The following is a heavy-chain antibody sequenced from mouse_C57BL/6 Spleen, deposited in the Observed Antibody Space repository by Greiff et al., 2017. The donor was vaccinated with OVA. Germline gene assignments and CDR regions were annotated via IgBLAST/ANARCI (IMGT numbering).Heavy chain of an antibody. V-gene: IGHV1-81*01. CDR3: AREDYDYDGGDFDY. D-gene: IGHD2-4*01. CDR1: GYTFTSYG. J-gene: IGHJ2*01. Sequence: VQLKESGAELARPGASVKLSCKASGYTFTSYGISWVKQRTGQGLEWIGEIYPRSGNTYYNEKFKGKATLTADKSSSTAYMELRSLTSEDSAVYFCAREDYDYDGGDFDYWGQGTTLTVSS. CDR2: IYPRSGNT.